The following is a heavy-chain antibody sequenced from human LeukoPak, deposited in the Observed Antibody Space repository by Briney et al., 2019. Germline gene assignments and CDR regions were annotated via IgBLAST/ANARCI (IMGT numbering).Heavy chain of an antibody. CDR1: GFTFSRHG. J-gene: IGHJ4*02. CDR3: ARDRAWNYFDY. D-gene: IGHD3-3*01. Sequence: GGSLRLSCAPSGFTFSRHGMHWVSQAPGKGMEWVAIISNDGSRKYYAHSVEGRFTISRDNSKNTLYLQMDSLRAEDTAVYYCARDRAWNYFDYWGQGTLVTVSS. CDR2: ISNDGSRK. V-gene: IGHV3-30*03.